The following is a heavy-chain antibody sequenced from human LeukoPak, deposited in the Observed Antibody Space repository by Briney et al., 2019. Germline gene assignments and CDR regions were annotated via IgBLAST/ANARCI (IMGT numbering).Heavy chain of an antibody. Sequence: SETLSLTCTVSGGSISSYYWSWIRQPPGKGLEWIGFIYYSGSTNYNPSLKSRVTISVDTSKNQFPLKLSSVTAADTAVYYCARLLGYCSSTSCLNWFDPWGQETLVTVSS. J-gene: IGHJ5*02. CDR3: ARLLGYCSSTSCLNWFDP. V-gene: IGHV4-59*01. D-gene: IGHD2-2*01. CDR1: GGSISSYY. CDR2: IYYSGST.